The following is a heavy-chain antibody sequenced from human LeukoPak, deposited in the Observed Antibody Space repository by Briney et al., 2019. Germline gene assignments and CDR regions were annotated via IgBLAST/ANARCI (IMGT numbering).Heavy chain of an antibody. V-gene: IGHV4-39*07. Sequence: PSETLSLTCTVSGGSISSSSYYWGGIRQPPGKGLEWIGSIYYSESAYYNPSLKSRVTISVDTSKNQFSLKLSSVTAADTAVYYCARSGWWAAAGYYYYMDVWGKGTTVTVSS. CDR1: GGSISSSSYY. CDR2: IYYSESA. D-gene: IGHD6-13*01. J-gene: IGHJ6*03. CDR3: ARSGWWAAAGYYYYMDV.